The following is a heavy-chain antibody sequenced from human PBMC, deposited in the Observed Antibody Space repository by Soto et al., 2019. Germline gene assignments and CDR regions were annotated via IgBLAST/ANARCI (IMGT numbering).Heavy chain of an antibody. CDR3: ARRRVGATSRTFDY. D-gene: IGHD1-26*01. V-gene: IGHV4-34*01. Sequence: PSETLSLTCAVYGGSFSGYYWSWIRQPPGKGLEWIGEINHSGSTNYNPSLKSRVTISVDTSKNQFSLKLSSVTAADTAVYYCARRRVGATSRTFDYWGQGTLVTVSS. J-gene: IGHJ4*02. CDR2: INHSGST. CDR1: GGSFSGYY.